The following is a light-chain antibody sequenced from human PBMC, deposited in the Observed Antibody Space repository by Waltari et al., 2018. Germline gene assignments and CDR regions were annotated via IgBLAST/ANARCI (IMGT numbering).Light chain of an antibody. V-gene: IGLV1-40*01. CDR1: SSNIGAGHD. Sequence: QSVLTQPPSVSGAPGQRVTLSCTGTSSNIGAGHDVHWYQQIPGTVPNTLLYSNSSRPSGFPDRCSGAKSGNSASLAITGLHAEDESDYYCQSYDSNLSAYVFGPWTKVTGL. CDR2: SNS. CDR3: QSYDSNLSAYV. J-gene: IGLJ1*01.